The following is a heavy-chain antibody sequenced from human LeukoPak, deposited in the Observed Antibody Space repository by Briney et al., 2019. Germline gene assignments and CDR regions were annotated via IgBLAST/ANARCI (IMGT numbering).Heavy chain of an antibody. V-gene: IGHV1-18*01. Sequence: AASVKVSCKAFGYTFTRYGVSWVRQAPGQGLEWIGWISGSNGNTNYAQNLQGRVTMTTDSSTSTAYMELSSLRSEDTAVYYCARAAAVAGSPGAFDIWGQGTMVTVSS. CDR3: ARAAAVAGSPGAFDI. CDR2: ISGSNGNT. J-gene: IGHJ3*02. D-gene: IGHD6-19*01. CDR1: GYTFTRYG.